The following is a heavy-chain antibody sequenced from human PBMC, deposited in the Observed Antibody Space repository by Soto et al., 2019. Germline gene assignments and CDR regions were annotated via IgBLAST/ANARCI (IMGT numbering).Heavy chain of an antibody. CDR3: TREGVAYYYGMDV. D-gene: IGHD3-16*01. Sequence: QVQLVQSGTEVKTPGASVKVSCKTAGYTFTNYALHWVRQAPGQSLEWMGWINGGTGNTKYSQKFQGRVTMTRDTAASTAYMGLRSLRSEYTAVYYCTREGVAYYYGMDVWGQGTTVTVSS. CDR1: GYTFTNYA. CDR2: INGGTGNT. J-gene: IGHJ6*02. V-gene: IGHV1-3*01.